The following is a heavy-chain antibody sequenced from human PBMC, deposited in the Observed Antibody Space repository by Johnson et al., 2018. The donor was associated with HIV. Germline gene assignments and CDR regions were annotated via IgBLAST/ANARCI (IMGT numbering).Heavy chain of an antibody. Sequence: VQLVESGGGVVQPGRSLRLSCAASGFTVSSNYMSWVRQAPGKGLEWVSVIYSGSSTYYADSVKGRFTISRDNAKNSLYLQMNSLRAEDTAVYYCAREAGTGAFDIWGQGTMVTVSS. CDR1: GFTVSSNY. CDR3: AREAGTGAFDI. CDR2: IYSGSST. V-gene: IGHV3-66*01. D-gene: IGHD6-19*01. J-gene: IGHJ3*02.